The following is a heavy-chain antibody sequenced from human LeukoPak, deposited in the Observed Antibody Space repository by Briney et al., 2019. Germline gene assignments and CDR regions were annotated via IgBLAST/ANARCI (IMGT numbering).Heavy chain of an antibody. CDR3: AREAAAGSFDY. CDR2: ISYDGSNK. J-gene: IGHJ4*02. D-gene: IGHD6-13*01. CDR1: GFTFSSYS. Sequence: PGGSLRLSCAASGFTFSSYSMNWVRQAPGKGLEWVAVISYDGSNKYYADSVKGRFTISRDNSKNTLYLQMNSLRAEDTAVYYCAREAAAGSFDYWGQGTLVTVSS. V-gene: IGHV3-30*03.